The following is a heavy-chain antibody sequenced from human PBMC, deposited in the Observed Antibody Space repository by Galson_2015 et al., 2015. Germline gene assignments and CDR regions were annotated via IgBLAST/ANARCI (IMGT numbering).Heavy chain of an antibody. CDR3: ARDDVGKPGPRSGTWYYGMAV. CDR2: IWNDGSKT. D-gene: IGHD3-16*01. CDR1: GFTFRNYG. Sequence: SLRLSCAASGFTFRNYGMHWVRQAPGKGLEWVGNIWNDGSKTYYSDSVRGRLTISRDDPKNTVFLQVNSLAVEDTAVYYCARDDVGKPGPRSGTWYYGMAVWGHATPAPAS. V-gene: IGHV3-33*01. J-gene: IGHJ6*02.